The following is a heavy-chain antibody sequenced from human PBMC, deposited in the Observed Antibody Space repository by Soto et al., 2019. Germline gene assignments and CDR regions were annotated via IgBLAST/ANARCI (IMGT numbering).Heavy chain of an antibody. CDR3: ARDWDSNSPCWFFDL. CDR2: IFYSGST. Sequence: SETLSLTCTVSGGSINSSGYYWNWIRQLQGKGLEWIGYIFYSGSTDYNPSLKSRASISVDTSKNQISLELSSVTVADTALYHCARDWDSNSPCWFFDLRGRGTLITVSS. D-gene: IGHD1-1*01. J-gene: IGHJ2*01. V-gene: IGHV4-31*03. CDR1: GGSINSSGYY.